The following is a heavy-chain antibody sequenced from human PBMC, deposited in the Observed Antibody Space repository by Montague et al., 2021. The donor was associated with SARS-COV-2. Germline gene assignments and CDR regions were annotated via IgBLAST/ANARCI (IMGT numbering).Heavy chain of an antibody. CDR3: ARGGGNSEDSYNYTLDV. CDR1: GGSISSDY. J-gene: IGHJ6*02. V-gene: IGHV4-59*01. D-gene: IGHD4-23*01. Sequence: SETLSLTCTVSGGSISSDYCTWIWQRPGKGLESIGYGYHNVSANYNSSLNIRVTISVYTSKNKFSLKLSSVSVTDTAVYYCARGGGNSEDSYNYTLDVWGQGTTVTVSS. CDR2: GYHNVSA.